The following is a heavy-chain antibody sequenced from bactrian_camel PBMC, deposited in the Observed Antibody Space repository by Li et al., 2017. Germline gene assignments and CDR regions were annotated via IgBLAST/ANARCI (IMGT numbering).Heavy chain of an antibody. CDR2: ITNTGAGT. CDR3: AAGVGNWGAVPLGEAEYYY. D-gene: IGHD2*01. V-gene: IGHV3-3*01. J-gene: IGHJ4*01. Sequence: HVQLVESGGASVQSGGSLRLSCAASGYTTAVYSMAWFRQAPGKELEGVAYITNTGAGTDYSDSVKGRFIISRDSAKSTIYLQMGSLKPDDTAIYYCAAGVGNWGAVPLGEAEYYYWGGGTQVTVS. CDR1: GYTTAVYS.